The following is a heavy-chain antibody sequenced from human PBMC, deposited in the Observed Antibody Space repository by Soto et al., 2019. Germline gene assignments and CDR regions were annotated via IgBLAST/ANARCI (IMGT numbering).Heavy chain of an antibody. CDR3: AKDMRFGGLLSYYYYGMDV. V-gene: IGHV3-23*01. CDR2: ISGSGGST. J-gene: IGHJ6*02. CDR1: GFTFSSYA. Sequence: GGSLRLSCAASGFTFSSYAMSWVRQAPGKGLEWVSAISGSGGSTYYADSVKGRVTISRDNSKNTLYLQMNSLRAEDTAVYYGAKDMRFGGLLSYYYYGMDVWGQGTTVTVSS. D-gene: IGHD3-10*01.